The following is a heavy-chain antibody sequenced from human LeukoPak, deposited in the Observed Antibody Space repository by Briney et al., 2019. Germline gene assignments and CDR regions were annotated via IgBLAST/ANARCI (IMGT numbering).Heavy chain of an antibody. V-gene: IGHV3-53*01. J-gene: IGHJ6*03. Sequence: PGGSLRLSCAASGFTVSGNYMSWVRQAPGKGLEWVSVIYSGGSTYYADSVKGRFTISRDNSKNTLYLQMNSLRAEDTAVYYCAARWGYCSSTSCYYYYYYMDVWGKGTTVTVSS. D-gene: IGHD2-2*01. CDR1: GFTVSGNY. CDR2: IYSGGST. CDR3: AARWGYCSSTSCYYYYYYMDV.